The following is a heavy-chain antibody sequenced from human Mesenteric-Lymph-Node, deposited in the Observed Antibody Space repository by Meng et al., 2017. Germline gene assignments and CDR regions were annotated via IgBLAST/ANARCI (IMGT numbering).Heavy chain of an antibody. V-gene: IGHV1-24*01. J-gene: IGHJ4*02. CDR1: GYTLTELS. CDR2: FDPEDGET. Sequence: HVQLLQSWAEVKQPWAPVKVFCKVSGYTLTELSMHWVRQAPGKGLEWMGGFDPEDGETIYAQKFESRVTMTKDTFTVTVNIALSRLGSEDTAVYYCATDYGSGLQWYLVRWGEGTLVTVSS. D-gene: IGHD3-10*01. CDR3: ATDYGSGLQWYLVR.